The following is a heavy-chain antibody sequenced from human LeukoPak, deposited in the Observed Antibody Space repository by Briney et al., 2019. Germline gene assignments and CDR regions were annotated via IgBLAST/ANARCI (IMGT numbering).Heavy chain of an antibody. Sequence: GGSLRLSCAASGFTFSSYWMHWVRQAPGRGLVWVSRISSDGSTITYADSVKGRFTISRDNAKNTLYLQMNSLRAEDTAVYYCARDPAEWELPSDCWGQGTLVTVSS. CDR3: ARDPAEWELPSDC. CDR2: ISSDGSTI. V-gene: IGHV3-74*01. J-gene: IGHJ4*02. D-gene: IGHD1-26*01. CDR1: GFTFSSYW.